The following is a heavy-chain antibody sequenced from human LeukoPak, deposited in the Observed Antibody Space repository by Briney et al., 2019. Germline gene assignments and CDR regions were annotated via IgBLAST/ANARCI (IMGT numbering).Heavy chain of an antibody. J-gene: IGHJ6*02. CDR3: ARVSRGWPYYYGMDV. CDR1: GGSISSYY. D-gene: IGHD6-19*01. Sequence: SETLSLTRTVSGGSISSYYWGWIRQPPGKGLEWIGYIYYSGSTNYNPSLKSRVTISVDTSKNQFSLKLSSVTAADTAVYYCARVSRGWPYYYGMDVWGQGTTVTVSS. CDR2: IYYSGST. V-gene: IGHV4-59*01.